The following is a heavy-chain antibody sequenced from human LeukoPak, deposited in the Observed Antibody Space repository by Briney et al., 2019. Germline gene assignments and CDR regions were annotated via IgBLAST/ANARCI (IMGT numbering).Heavy chain of an antibody. Sequence: GGSLRLSCAASGFTFSSYSMNWVRQAPGKGLEWVSSISSSSSYIYYADSVKGRFTISRDNAKNSLYLQMNSLRAEDTAVYYCARETYYYDSSGYYLGDYYYYGMDVWGQGTTVTVSS. CDR1: GFTFSSYS. J-gene: IGHJ6*02. D-gene: IGHD3-22*01. CDR3: ARETYYYDSSGYYLGDYYYYGMDV. CDR2: ISSSSSYI. V-gene: IGHV3-21*01.